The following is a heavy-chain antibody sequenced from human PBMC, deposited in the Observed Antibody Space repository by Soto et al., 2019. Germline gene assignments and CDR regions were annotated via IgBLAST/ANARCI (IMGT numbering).Heavy chain of an antibody. J-gene: IGHJ6*02. CDR3: ARTRSFTLGFYYDGMDG. CDR1: GYSFASYW. Sequence: GESLKISCQGSGYSFASYWIGWVRQMPGKDLEWMGIIYPGDSDTRYSPSFQGQVTISADKSLRPAYLQWTSLTASDTALYYCARTRSFTLGFYYDGMDGWGQGMTVT. V-gene: IGHV5-51*01. D-gene: IGHD6-6*01. CDR2: IYPGDSDT.